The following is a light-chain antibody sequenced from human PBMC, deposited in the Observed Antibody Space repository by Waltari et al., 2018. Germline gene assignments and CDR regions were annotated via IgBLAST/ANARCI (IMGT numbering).Light chain of an antibody. CDR2: GAS. J-gene: IGKJ1*01. CDR1: QSVSRT. CDR3: QHYVSLPAT. V-gene: IGKV3-20*01. Sequence: EIVLTQSPGTLFLSPGEGATLSCRASQSVSRTLAWYQQKPRQAPRLLIYGASRRATGIPDRFSGSGSGTDFSLTISRLEPDDSAVYFCQHYVSLPATFGQGTKVEIK.